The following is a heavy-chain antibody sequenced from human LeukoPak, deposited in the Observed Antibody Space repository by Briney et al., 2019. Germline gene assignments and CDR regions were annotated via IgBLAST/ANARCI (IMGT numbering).Heavy chain of an antibody. V-gene: IGHV4-34*01. J-gene: IGHJ5*02. CDR2: INHSGST. D-gene: IGHD6-13*01. CDR3: ARVDSSSWTSGGFDP. CDR1: GGSFSGYY. Sequence: TLSLTCAVYGGSFSGYYWSWIRQPPGKGLEWIGEINHSGSTNYNPSLKSRVTISVDTSKNQFSLKLSSVTAADTAVYYCARVDSSSWTSGGFDPWGQGTLVTVSS.